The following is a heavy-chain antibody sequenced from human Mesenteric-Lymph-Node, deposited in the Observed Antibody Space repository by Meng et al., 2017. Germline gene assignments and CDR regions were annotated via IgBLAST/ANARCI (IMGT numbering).Heavy chain of an antibody. CDR3: ARGSGYGSGSYLGFSLFYGMDV. Sequence: GESLKISCAAPGFTVSNNYMTWVRQAPGKGLEWVAVISYDGSNKYYADSVKGRFTISRDNSKNTLYLQMNSLRAEDTAVYYCARGSGYGSGSYLGFSLFYGMDVWGQGTTVTVSS. J-gene: IGHJ6*02. CDR2: ISYDGSNK. D-gene: IGHD3-10*01. CDR1: GFTVSNNY. V-gene: IGHV3-30*03.